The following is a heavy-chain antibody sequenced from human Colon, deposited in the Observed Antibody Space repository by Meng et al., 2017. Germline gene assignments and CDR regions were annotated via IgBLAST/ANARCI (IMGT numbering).Heavy chain of an antibody. V-gene: IGHV4-30-4*01. CDR1: GGSISSGDYY. J-gene: IGHJ5*02. D-gene: IGHD4-17*01. Sequence: LLQESGPGLVHPPQTLSLTCTVSGGSISSGDYYWSWIRQPPGKGLEWIGYIYYSGSTYSNASLKSRVTISIDRYKNQFSLKLSSVTAADTAVYYCARDRKHYGERGWFDPWGQGTLVTVPS. CDR3: ARDRKHYGERGWFDP. CDR2: IYYSGST.